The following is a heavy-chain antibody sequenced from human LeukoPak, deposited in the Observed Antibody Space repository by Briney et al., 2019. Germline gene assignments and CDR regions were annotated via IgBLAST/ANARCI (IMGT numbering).Heavy chain of an antibody. J-gene: IGHJ5*02. D-gene: IGHD2-2*02. V-gene: IGHV1-18*01. Sequence: ASVKVSCKASGYTFTSYGISWVRQAPGQGLEWMGWISAYNGNTNYAQKLQGRVTMTTDTSTSTAYMEPRSLRSDDTAVYYCARVNTDCSSTSCYKVDPWGQGTLVTVSS. CDR1: GYTFTSYG. CDR3: ARVNTDCSSTSCYKVDP. CDR2: ISAYNGNT.